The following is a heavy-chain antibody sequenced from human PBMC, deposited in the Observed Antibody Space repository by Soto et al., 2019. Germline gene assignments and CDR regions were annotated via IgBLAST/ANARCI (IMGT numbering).Heavy chain of an antibody. Sequence: ASVKVSCKASGCTFSSYAISWVRQAPGQGLEWMGGIIPIFGTANYAQKFQGRVTITADESTSTAYMELSSLRSEDTAVYYCAQSDGGYYYYGMDVWGQGTTVTVSS. D-gene: IGHD2-21*02. CDR1: GCTFSSYA. CDR3: AQSDGGYYYYGMDV. V-gene: IGHV1-69*13. J-gene: IGHJ6*02. CDR2: IIPIFGTA.